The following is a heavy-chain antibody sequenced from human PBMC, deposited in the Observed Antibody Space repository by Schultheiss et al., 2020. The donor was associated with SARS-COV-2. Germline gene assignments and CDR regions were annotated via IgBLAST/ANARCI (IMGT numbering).Heavy chain of an antibody. J-gene: IGHJ4*02. CDR3: ARERRNYDFAPDY. D-gene: IGHD3-3*01. Sequence: SVKVSCKASGGTFSSYAISWVRQAPGQGLEWMGGIIPIFGTANYAQKFQGRVTITADESTSTAYMELSSLRSEDTAVYYCARERRNYDFAPDYWGQGTLVTVSS. CDR2: IIPIFGTA. V-gene: IGHV1-69*13. CDR1: GGTFSSYA.